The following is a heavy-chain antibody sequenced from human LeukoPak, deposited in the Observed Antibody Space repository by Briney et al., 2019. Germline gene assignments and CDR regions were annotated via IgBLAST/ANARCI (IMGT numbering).Heavy chain of an antibody. V-gene: IGHV3-66*01. J-gene: IGHJ4*02. Sequence: GSLRLSCAASGFTVGNSYLNWVRQAPGKGLVWVSVIYSGGNTYYADSVKGRFTISRDNSKNTLYLQMNSLRVEDTAVYYCARETSGSHWNWGQGTLVTVSS. CDR3: ARETSGSHWN. D-gene: IGHD1-26*01. CDR2: IYSGGNT. CDR1: GFTVGNSY.